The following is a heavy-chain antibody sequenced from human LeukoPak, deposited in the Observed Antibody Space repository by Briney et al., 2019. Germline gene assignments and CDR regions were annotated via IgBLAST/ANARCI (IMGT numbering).Heavy chain of an antibody. CDR3: AKYPTFFGELSAYYFDY. Sequence: PGGSLRLSCAASGFTFSSYAMSWVRQAPGKGLEWVSGISGSGGSTYYADSVKGRFTISRDNAKNTLYLQMNRLRADDTAVYYCAKYPTFFGELSAYYFDYWGQGTLVTASS. CDR2: ISGSGGST. CDR1: GFTFSSYA. J-gene: IGHJ4*02. D-gene: IGHD3-10*01. V-gene: IGHV3-23*01.